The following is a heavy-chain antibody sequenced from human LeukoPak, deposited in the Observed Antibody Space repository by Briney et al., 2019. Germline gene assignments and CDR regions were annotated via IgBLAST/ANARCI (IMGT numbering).Heavy chain of an antibody. V-gene: IGHV3-30*02. CDR1: GFTFSSYG. D-gene: IGHD3-22*01. CDR2: IQYDGSNK. J-gene: IGHJ4*02. Sequence: GGSLRLSCAASGFTFSSYGMHWVRQAPGKGLEWVAFIQYDGSNKYYADSVKGRFTISRDNSKKTLYLQMDSLRAEDTAVYYCAKGPFFYYDASGYNYFDFWGQGTLVTVSS. CDR3: AKGPFFYYDASGYNYFDF.